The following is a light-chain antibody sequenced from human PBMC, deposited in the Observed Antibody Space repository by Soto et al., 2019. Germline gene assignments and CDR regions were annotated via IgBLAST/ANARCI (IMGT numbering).Light chain of an antibody. V-gene: IGKV3-20*01. Sequence: DSLLTKSPGTLSLSPGERAPLSCRASQTLSPNYLAWCQQKPGHPPRLLIYGSSKRATGIPDRFSGSGSGTDFTLTISRLEPDDFGVYFCQQYSALPMTFGQGTRLEIK. CDR1: QTLSPNY. CDR2: GSS. CDR3: QQYSALPMT. J-gene: IGKJ5*01.